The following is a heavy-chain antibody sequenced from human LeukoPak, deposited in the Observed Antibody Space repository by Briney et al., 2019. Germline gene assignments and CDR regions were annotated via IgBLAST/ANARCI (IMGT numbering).Heavy chain of an antibody. D-gene: IGHD4-11*01. CDR2: ISSSSSTI. V-gene: IGHV3-48*01. CDR1: GFTFSSYS. Sequence: PGGSLRLSCAASGFTFSSYSMNWVRQAPGKGLEWVSYISSSSSTIYYADSVKGRFTISRDNAKNSLYLQMNSLRAEDTAVYYCARDRLTTDYYYGMDVWGQGTTVTVSS. J-gene: IGHJ6*02. CDR3: ARDRLTTDYYYGMDV.